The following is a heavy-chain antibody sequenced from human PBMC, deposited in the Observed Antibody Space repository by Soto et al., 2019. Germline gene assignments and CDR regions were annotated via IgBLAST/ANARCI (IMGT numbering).Heavy chain of an antibody. CDR1: VGSIIRYY. Sequence: SETLSLPCAVSVGSIIRYYWNCIRPSPGKGLEWIGEINHRGTINYNPSLRSRVTLSVDTSKNEFSLRLTSVTAADTAVYYCARGGGVRTSHMVWCDPWGQGTKVTGSA. D-gene: IGHD3-16*01. J-gene: IGHJ5*02. CDR3: ARGGGVRTSHMVWCDP. V-gene: IGHV4-34*01. CDR2: INHRGTI.